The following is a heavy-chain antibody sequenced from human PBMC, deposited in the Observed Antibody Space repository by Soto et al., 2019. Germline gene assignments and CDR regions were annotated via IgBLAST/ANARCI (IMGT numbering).Heavy chain of an antibody. J-gene: IGHJ4*02. CDR3: ARLSTTSGYSYDRNVDY. Sequence: SETLSLTCAVYGGSFSDTYWNWFRQPPGKGLEWIGEINHNTNTIYNPSLTSRVTISVDTSKNYFSLKLTSVTAADTAVYYCARLSTTSGYSYDRNVDYWGQGTLVTVSS. V-gene: IGHV4-34*01. CDR1: GGSFSDTY. D-gene: IGHD5-18*01. CDR2: INHNTNT.